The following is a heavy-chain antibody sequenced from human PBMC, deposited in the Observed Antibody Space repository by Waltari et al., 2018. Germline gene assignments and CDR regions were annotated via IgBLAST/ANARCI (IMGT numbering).Heavy chain of an antibody. D-gene: IGHD2-15*01. CDR1: GCTFSSYA. V-gene: IGHV3-23*01. J-gene: IGHJ6*02. CDR2: ISGSCLTT. CDR3: ATDTPGLVVVVAVMDV. Sequence: EVQLLESGGGLVQPGGSLRLSCAASGCTFSSYAMSWVRQAPGKGLEWVSAISGSCLTTYYAASVKGRFSISRANSKHTLYLQMYIRRAEDTVLYYCATDTPGLVVVVAVMDVWGQGTTVTVSS.